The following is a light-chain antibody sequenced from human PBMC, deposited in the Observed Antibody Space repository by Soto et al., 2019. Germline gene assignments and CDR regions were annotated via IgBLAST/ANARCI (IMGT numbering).Light chain of an antibody. Sequence: DVQMTQSPSSLAASVGDRVTITCRASQGIGNYLAWYQQRPGKVPKLLIYAASTLQSGVPSRFSGSGSATDFTLTISSLQPEDVATYYCQKYNSALGTLTFGGGTKVEIK. J-gene: IGKJ4*01. CDR3: QKYNSALGTLT. V-gene: IGKV1-27*01. CDR1: QGIGNY. CDR2: AAS.